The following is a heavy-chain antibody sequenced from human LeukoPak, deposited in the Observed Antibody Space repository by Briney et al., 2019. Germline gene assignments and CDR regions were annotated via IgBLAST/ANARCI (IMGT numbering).Heavy chain of an antibody. D-gene: IGHD3-10*01. J-gene: IGHJ4*02. V-gene: IGHV3-15*01. CDR2: IKRKIDGGTT. CDR1: GFTFSNAW. Sequence: GESLRLSCAASGFTFSNAWMSWVRQSPGKGLEWVGRIKRKIDGGTTDYAAPVKGRFTISRDDSKNTLYLQMNSLKTEDTAVYYCTTSYGSGSYYKAYWGQGTLVTVSS. CDR3: TTSYGSGSYYKAY.